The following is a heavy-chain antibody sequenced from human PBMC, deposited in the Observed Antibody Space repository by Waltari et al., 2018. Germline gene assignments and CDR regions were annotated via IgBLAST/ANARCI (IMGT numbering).Heavy chain of an antibody. CDR3: APTGVDAFDI. J-gene: IGHJ3*02. V-gene: IGHV3-21*01. CDR2: IRSSSSYI. D-gene: IGHD2-15*01. Sequence: EVQLVESGGGLVKPGGSLRLSCAASGFTFSSYSMNWVRQAPGKGLEGVSSIRSSSSYIYYADSVKGRFTISRDNAKNSLYLQMNSLRAEDTAVYYCAPTGVDAFDIWGQGTMVTVSS. CDR1: GFTFSSYS.